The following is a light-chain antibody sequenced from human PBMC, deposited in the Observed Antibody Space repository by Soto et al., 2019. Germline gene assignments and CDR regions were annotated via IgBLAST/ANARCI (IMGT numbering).Light chain of an antibody. CDR3: AAWEKSMSGGV. V-gene: IGLV1-51*01. CDR1: SSNIGSDY. J-gene: IGLJ2*01. Sequence: QSVLTQPPSVSAAPGQKVTISCSGSSSNIGSDYVSWYQQLPGTAPKLLIYDNNTRPSGIPDRFSGSKSGKSATLGITGLQTGDEADYYCAAWEKSMSGGVFGGGTQLTVL. CDR2: DNN.